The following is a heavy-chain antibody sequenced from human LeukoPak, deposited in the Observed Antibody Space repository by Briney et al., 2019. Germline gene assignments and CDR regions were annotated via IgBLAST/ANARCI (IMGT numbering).Heavy chain of an antibody. V-gene: IGHV4-39*02. D-gene: IGHD3-22*01. J-gene: IGHJ4*02. Sequence: PSETLSLTCIVSGDLISSSRYYWGWIRQPPGKGPEWIGSIYRSGSTFYNPSLKSRVTISVDTSKNHFSLKLNSVTAADTAVYYCARGYDNSGYAHWGQGTLVTVSS. CDR2: IYRSGST. CDR3: ARGYDNSGYAH. CDR1: GDLISSSRYY.